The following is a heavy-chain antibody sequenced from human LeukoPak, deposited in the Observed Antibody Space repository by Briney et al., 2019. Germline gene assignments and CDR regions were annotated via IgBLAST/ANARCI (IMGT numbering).Heavy chain of an antibody. CDR3: ARDGYYGSGSYWDY. V-gene: IGHV4-59*01. D-gene: IGHD3-10*01. CDR1: GGSISSYY. CDR2: IYYSGST. J-gene: IGHJ4*02. Sequence: PSETLSLTCTVSGGSISSYYWSWIRQPPGKGLEWIGYIYYSGSTNYNPSLKSRVTISVDTSKNQFSLKLSSVTAADTAVYYCARDGYYGSGSYWDYWGQGTLVTVSS.